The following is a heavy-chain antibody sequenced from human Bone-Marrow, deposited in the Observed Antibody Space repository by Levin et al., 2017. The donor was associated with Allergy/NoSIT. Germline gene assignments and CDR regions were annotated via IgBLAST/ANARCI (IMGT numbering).Heavy chain of an antibody. D-gene: IGHD3-9*01. Sequence: GGSLRLSCATSGFTFSDFGMHWVRQAPGKGLEWVAVVYHDGSNQYYVDPVKGRFTISRDNSKNTVYLQMNSLRPEDTAVYYCARDSNLLTGYVDSWGQGSRVIVSS. CDR2: VYHDGSNQ. V-gene: IGHV3-33*01. CDR1: GFTFSDFG. CDR3: ARDSNLLTGYVDS. J-gene: IGHJ4*02.